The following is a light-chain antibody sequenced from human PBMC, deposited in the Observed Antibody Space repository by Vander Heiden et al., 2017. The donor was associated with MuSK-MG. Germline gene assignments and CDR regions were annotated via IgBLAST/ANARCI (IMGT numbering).Light chain of an antibody. Sequence: DIVMIQSPDSLALSPGERATISCMSSQILLQSSNHKDYLSWYQQRPGQPPRLLFYWASARDSGVPDRFSASGSGTDFTLSISSLQAEDVAIYYCHQYYATPYTFGQGTKLEIK. V-gene: IGKV4-1*01. CDR1: QILLQSSNHKDY. CDR3: HQYYATPYT. CDR2: WAS. J-gene: IGKJ2*01.